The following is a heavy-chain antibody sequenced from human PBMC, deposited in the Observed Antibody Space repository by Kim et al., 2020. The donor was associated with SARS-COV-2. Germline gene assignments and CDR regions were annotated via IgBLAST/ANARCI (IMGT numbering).Heavy chain of an antibody. J-gene: IGHJ6*02. V-gene: IGHV4-59*01. CDR3: ARVLYYYDSSGYFLYYGMDV. D-gene: IGHD3-22*01. Sequence: SRVTISVDTSKNQFSLKLSSVTAADTAVYYCARVLYYYDSSGYFLYYGMDVWGQGTTVTVSS.